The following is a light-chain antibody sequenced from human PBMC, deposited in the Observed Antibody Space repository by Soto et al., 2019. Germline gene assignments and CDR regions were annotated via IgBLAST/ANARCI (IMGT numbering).Light chain of an antibody. Sequence: DIQMTQSPSSLSASVVDRVTITCRASQTISNFLNWYQQKPGKAPKLLIHGASTLQTGVPSRFTGSGSGTEFTLTISSLQPEDFAIYYCQQNFHTPPAFGQGTRLEIK. J-gene: IGKJ5*01. V-gene: IGKV1-39*01. CDR3: QQNFHTPPA. CDR2: GAS. CDR1: QTISNF.